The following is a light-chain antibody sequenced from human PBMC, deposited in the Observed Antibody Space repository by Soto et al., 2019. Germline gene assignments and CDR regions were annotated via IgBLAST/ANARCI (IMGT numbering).Light chain of an antibody. CDR2: EVS. J-gene: IGLJ1*01. Sequence: QSVLTQPASVSGSPGQSITISCPGTSSDVGGYNYVSWYQQHPGKAPKLMIYEVSNRPSGVSNRFSGSKSGNTASLTISGLQAEDEADYYCSSYTTSSTLGVFGTGTKVTVL. V-gene: IGLV2-14*01. CDR3: SSYTTSSTLGV. CDR1: SSDVGGYNY.